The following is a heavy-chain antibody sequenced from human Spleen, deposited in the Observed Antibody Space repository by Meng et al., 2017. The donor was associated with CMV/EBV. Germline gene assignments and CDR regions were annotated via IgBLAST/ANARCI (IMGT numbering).Heavy chain of an antibody. CDR1: GYSFPSYW. CDR2: IYPGDSDT. J-gene: IGHJ6*02. Sequence: KVSCKGFGYSFPSYWIGWVRQMPGKGLEWMGVIYPGDSDTRVNSSFQGQISISADKSISTAYLQWSRLRASDSGMYYCARHRRSLYYYYYGMDVWGQGTTVTVSS. V-gene: IGHV5-51*01. CDR3: ARHRRSLYYYYYGMDV.